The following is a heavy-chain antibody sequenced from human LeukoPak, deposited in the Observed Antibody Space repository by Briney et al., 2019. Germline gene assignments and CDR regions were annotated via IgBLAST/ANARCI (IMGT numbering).Heavy chain of an antibody. CDR1: GGPFSGYY. CDR2: INHRGGT. Sequence: SETLSLSCAVYGGPFSGYYWSLLRQLPGKGLEWFGEINHRGGTNYNPSLKSRVTTSVDTSKNQFSLNLRSVTAADTAVYYCTREISWARGAFGIRGRGTMVTVSS. CDR3: TREISWARGAFGI. D-gene: IGHD6-13*01. V-gene: IGHV4-34*01. J-gene: IGHJ3*02.